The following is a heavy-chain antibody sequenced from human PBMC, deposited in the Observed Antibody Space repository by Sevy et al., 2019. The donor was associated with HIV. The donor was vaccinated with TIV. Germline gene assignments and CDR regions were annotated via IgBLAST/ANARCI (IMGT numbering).Heavy chain of an antibody. V-gene: IGHV3-23*01. J-gene: IGHJ4*02. CDR2: ISGSGFST. CDR3: AKSGNIPVGIAVAGPYDAFFDY. Sequence: GGSLRLSCAASGFTFSSYAMSWVRQAPGKGLEWVSSISGSGFSTYYADSVKGRFTISRDNSKNTLYLQMNSLRAEDTAVYYCAKSGNIPVGIAVAGPYDAFFDYWGQGTLVTVSS. CDR1: GFTFSSYA. D-gene: IGHD6-19*01.